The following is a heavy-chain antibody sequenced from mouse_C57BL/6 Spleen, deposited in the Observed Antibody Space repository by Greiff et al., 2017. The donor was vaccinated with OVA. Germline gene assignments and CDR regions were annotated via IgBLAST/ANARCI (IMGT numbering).Heavy chain of an antibody. V-gene: IGHV1-69*01. CDR3: ARSGDYDGFAY. CDR2: IDPSDGYT. Sequence: QVQLQQPGAELVMPGASVKLSCKASGYTFTSYWMHWVKQRPGQGLEWIGEIDPSDGYTNYNQKFKGKSTLTVDKSSSTAYMQLSSLTSEDSAVYYCARSGDYDGFAYWGQGTLVTVSA. J-gene: IGHJ3*01. CDR1: GYTFTSYW. D-gene: IGHD2-4*01.